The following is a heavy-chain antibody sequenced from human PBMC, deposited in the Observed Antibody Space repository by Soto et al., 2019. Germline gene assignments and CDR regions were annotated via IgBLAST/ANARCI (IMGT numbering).Heavy chain of an antibody. V-gene: IGHV4-59*01. D-gene: IGHD2-2*01. CDR2: IYYSGST. CDR3: ARDVYAGWFDP. CDR1: GGSISSYY. J-gene: IGHJ5*02. Sequence: PSETLSLTCTVSGGSISSYYWSWIRQPPGKGLEWIGYIYYSGSTNYNPSLKSRVTISVDTSKNQFSLKLSSVTAADTAVYSCARDVYAGWFDPWGQGTLVTVSS.